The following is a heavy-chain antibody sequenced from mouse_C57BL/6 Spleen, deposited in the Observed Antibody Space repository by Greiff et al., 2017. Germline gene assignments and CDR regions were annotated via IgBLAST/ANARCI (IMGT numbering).Heavy chain of an antibody. CDR1: GYTFTSYW. J-gene: IGHJ4*01. Sequence: VQLKESGTVLARPGASVKMSCKTSGYTFTSYWMHWVKQRPGQGLEWIGAIYPGNSDTSYNQKVKGKAKLTAVTSASTAYMELSSLTNEDSAVYYCTRGDYYYGSSFYAMDYWGQGTSVTVSS. CDR3: TRGDYYYGSSFYAMDY. CDR2: IYPGNSDT. V-gene: IGHV1-5*01. D-gene: IGHD1-1*01.